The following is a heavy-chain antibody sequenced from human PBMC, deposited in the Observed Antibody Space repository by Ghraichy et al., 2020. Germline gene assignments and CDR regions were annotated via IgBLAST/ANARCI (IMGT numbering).Heavy chain of an antibody. Sequence: SETLSLTCAVYGGSFSGYYWSWIRQPPGKGLEWIGEINHSGSTNYNPSLKSRVTISVDTSKNQFSLKLSSVTAADTAVYYCARGHSSGYYFIYYYYGMDVWGQGTTVTVSS. CDR1: GGSFSGYY. CDR2: INHSGST. V-gene: IGHV4-34*01. CDR3: ARGHSSGYYFIYYYYGMDV. J-gene: IGHJ6*02. D-gene: IGHD3-22*01.